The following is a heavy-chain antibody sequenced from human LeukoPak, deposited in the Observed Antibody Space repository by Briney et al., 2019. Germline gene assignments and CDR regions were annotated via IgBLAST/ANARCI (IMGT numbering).Heavy chain of an antibody. Sequence: GESLKISCLGSGYSFTRYWIGWVRQMPGKGLEWMGIIYPGDSDTRYSPSFQGQVTLSADKSISTAYLQWSSLKASDTAMYYCARQQGAVAGTVDYWGQGTLVTVSS. CDR2: IYPGDSDT. D-gene: IGHD6-19*01. CDR3: ARQQGAVAGTVDY. V-gene: IGHV5-51*01. J-gene: IGHJ4*02. CDR1: GYSFTRYW.